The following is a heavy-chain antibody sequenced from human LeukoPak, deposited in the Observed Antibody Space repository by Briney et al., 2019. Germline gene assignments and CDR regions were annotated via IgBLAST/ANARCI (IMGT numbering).Heavy chain of an antibody. CDR3: AKGYYDRSGYQQAFDI. J-gene: IGHJ3*02. D-gene: IGHD3-22*01. CDR2: IRGSGGTA. V-gene: IGHV3-23*01. CDR1: GFTFSSYA. Sequence: GGSLRLSCAASGFTFSSYAMSWVRQVPGKGLEWVSVIRGSGGTANYADSVKGRFTISRDNSKNTLYLQMNSLRAEDTAVYYCAKGYYDRSGYQQAFDIWGQGTTVTVSS.